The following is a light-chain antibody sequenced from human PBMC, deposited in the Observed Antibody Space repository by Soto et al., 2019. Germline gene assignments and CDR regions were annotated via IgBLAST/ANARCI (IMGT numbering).Light chain of an antibody. CDR1: SSNIGNNY. Sequence: HSVLTQPPSVSAAPGQKVTISCSGGSSNIGNNYVAWYQQLPGAAPQLLIYDNSERPSGIPDRFSGSKSGTSATLGISGLQTGDEADYYCGTWDSSLSAWVFGGGTKLTVL. V-gene: IGLV1-51*01. J-gene: IGLJ3*02. CDR3: GTWDSSLSAWV. CDR2: DNS.